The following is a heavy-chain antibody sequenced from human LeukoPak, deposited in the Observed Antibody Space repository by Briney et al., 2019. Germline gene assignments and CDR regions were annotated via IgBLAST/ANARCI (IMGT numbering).Heavy chain of an antibody. CDR3: ARLVPERFFQLNPEGYYDY. CDR2: INRNGNT. J-gene: IGHJ4*02. D-gene: IGHD3-3*01. CDR1: DEPFSGYY. Sequence: SETLSLTCAISDEPFSGYYWGWIRQPPGKGLELIGEINRNGNTDYNPSLKSRVSMSIDTSKNQFSLKLNSVTAADTAVYYCARLVPERFFQLNPEGYYDYWGQGTLVTVSS. V-gene: IGHV4-34*01.